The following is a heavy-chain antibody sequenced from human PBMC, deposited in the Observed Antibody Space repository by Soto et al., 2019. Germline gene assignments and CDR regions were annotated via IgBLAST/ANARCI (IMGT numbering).Heavy chain of an antibody. CDR1: GYTFTSYY. D-gene: IGHD2-15*01. CDR2: INPSGGST. CDR3: ARDKGYCSGGSCQTGHMDV. V-gene: IGHV1-46*01. J-gene: IGHJ6*02. Sequence: ASVKVSCKASGYTFTSYYMHWVRQAPGQGLEWMGIINPSGGSTSYAQKFQGRVTMTRDTSTSTVYMELSSLRSEDTAVYYCARDKGYCSGGSCQTGHMDVWGQGTTVTVSS.